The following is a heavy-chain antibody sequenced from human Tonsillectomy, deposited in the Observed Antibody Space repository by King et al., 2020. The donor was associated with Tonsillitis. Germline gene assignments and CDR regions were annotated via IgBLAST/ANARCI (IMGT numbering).Heavy chain of an antibody. Sequence: VQLQESGPGLVKPSETLSLTCTVSGGSISSYYWSWIRQPPGKGLEWIGYIYYSGSTNYNPSLKRRVTISVDTSSNQFSLKLSSVTAADTAVYYCARHRFDWNGDHAFDIWGQGTLVTVSS. D-gene: IGHD1-1*01. V-gene: IGHV4-59*08. CDR3: ARHRFDWNGDHAFDI. CDR1: GGSISSYY. J-gene: IGHJ3*02. CDR2: IYYSGST.